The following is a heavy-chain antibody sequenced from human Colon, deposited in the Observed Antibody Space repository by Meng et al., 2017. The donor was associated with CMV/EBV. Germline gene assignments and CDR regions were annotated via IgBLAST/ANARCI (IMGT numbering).Heavy chain of an antibody. CDR2: ISADGSIK. V-gene: IGHV3-30-3*01. CDR3: ARERQGSRQTFDY. Sequence: QVPLVESGGGVFQPGRSLSLSCAASGLTFNSYSILWVRQAPGKGLEWVAVISADGSIKYYTDSVKGRFTISRDNSKNTLYLQMNSLRTEDTSVYYCARERQGSRQTFDYWGQGTLVTVSS. CDR1: GLTFNSYS. J-gene: IGHJ4*02.